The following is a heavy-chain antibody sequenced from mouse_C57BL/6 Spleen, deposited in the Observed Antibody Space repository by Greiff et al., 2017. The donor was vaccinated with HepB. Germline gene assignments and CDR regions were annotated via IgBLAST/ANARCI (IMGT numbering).Heavy chain of an antibody. D-gene: IGHD2-2*01. J-gene: IGHJ4*01. CDR3: AREGILGYDYDGMDY. CDR1: GYTFTDYY. V-gene: IGHV1-26*01. CDR2: INPNNGGT. Sequence: EVQVQQSGPELVKPGASVKISCKASGYTFTDYYMNWVKQSHGKSLEWIGDINPNNGGTSYNQKFKGKATLTVDKSSSTAYMELRSLTSEDSAVYYCAREGILGYDYDGMDYWGQGTSVTVSS.